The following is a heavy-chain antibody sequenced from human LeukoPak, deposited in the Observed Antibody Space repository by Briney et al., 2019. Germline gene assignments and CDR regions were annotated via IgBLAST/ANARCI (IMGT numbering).Heavy chain of an antibody. CDR2: IYYSGST. D-gene: IGHD3-9*01. Sequence: SETLSLTCTVSGGSIGSYYWSWIRQPPGKGLEWIGYIYYSGSTNYNPSLKSRVTISVDTSKNQFSLKLSSVTAADTAVYYCARVRYGYFDYWGQGTLVTVSS. J-gene: IGHJ4*02. CDR1: GGSIGSYY. V-gene: IGHV4-59*01. CDR3: ARVRYGYFDY.